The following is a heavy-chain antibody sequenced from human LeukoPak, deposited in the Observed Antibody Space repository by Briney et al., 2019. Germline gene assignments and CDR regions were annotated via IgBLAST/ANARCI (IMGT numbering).Heavy chain of an antibody. CDR2: IYYSGST. V-gene: IGHV4-59*01. J-gene: IGHJ6*03. Sequence: SETLSLTCTVSGGSISSYYWSWIRQPPGKGLEWIGYIYYSGSTNYSPSLKSRVTISVDTSKNQFSLKLSSVTAADTAVYYCARTRYYMDVWGKGTTVTVSS. CDR3: ARTRYYMDV. CDR1: GGSISSYY.